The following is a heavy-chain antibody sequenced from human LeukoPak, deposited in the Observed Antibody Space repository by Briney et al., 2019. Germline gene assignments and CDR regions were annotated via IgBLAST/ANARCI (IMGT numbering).Heavy chain of an antibody. Sequence: GKSLRLSCAASGFTVSSNYMSWVRQAPGKGLEWVSVIHDGGSTYYADSVKGRITISRDNSKNTLYLQMNSLRAGDTAVYYCARTHPTGYFDYWGQGTLVTVSS. CDR2: IHDGGST. D-gene: IGHD1-14*01. CDR3: ARTHPTGYFDY. J-gene: IGHJ4*02. CDR1: GFTVSSNY. V-gene: IGHV3-53*01.